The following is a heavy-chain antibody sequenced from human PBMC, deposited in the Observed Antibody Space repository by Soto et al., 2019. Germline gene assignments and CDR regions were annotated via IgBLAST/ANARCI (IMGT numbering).Heavy chain of an antibody. CDR1: GYTFTSND. Sequence: QVQLVQSGAEMMTPGASVKVSCKASGYTFTSNDINWVRQAPGQGLAWMGWMDPHSGNTGYAQKFQGRVTMTGESSINTAYMELSSLTSEDTAVYYCARMAAGGPIKCFDPWGQGTLVTVSS. V-gene: IGHV1-8*01. D-gene: IGHD6-13*01. CDR3: ARMAAGGPIKCFDP. J-gene: IGHJ5*02. CDR2: MDPHSGNT.